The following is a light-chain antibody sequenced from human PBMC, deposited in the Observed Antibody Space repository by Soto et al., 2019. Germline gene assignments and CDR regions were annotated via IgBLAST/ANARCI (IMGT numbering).Light chain of an antibody. J-gene: IGLJ1*01. CDR2: SNN. V-gene: IGLV1-44*01. CDR3: VAWDQSLTVSSF. CDR1: SSNIGSNT. Sequence: QSVLTQPPSASGTPGQRVTISCSGSSSNIGSNTVNWYQQLPGTAPKLPIYSNNQRPSGVPDRFSGSKSGTSASLAISGLQSEDEAVYFSVAWDQSLTVSSFFATVRNVTVL.